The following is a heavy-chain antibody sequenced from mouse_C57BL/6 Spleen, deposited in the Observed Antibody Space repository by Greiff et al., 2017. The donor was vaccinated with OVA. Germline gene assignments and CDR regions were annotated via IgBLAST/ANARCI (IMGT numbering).Heavy chain of an antibody. J-gene: IGHJ4*01. V-gene: IGHV5S21*01. CDR1: GFTFSSYA. CDR3: ARDYYGSSYGAMDC. CDR2: ISSGGDYI. Sequence: EVKLVESGEGLVKPGGSLKLSCAASGFTFSSYAMSWVRQTPEKRLEWVGYISSGGDYIYYADTVKGRFTISRDNARNTLYLQMSSLKSEDTAMYYCARDYYGSSYGAMDCWGRGTSVTVSS. D-gene: IGHD1-1*01.